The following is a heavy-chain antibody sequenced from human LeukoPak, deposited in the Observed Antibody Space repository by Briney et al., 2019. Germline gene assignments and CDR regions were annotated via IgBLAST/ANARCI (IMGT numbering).Heavy chain of an antibody. CDR1: GLTVSSNY. D-gene: IGHD3-16*02. J-gene: IGHJ4*02. CDR2: IYSGGST. V-gene: IGHV3-53*01. Sequence: QPGGSLRLSCAASGLTVSSNYMSWVRQAPGKGLEWVSVIYSGGSTYYADSVKGRFTISRDNSKNTLYLQMNSLRAEDTAVYYCAHNLGELSLFDYWGQGTLVTVSS. CDR3: AHNLGELSLFDY.